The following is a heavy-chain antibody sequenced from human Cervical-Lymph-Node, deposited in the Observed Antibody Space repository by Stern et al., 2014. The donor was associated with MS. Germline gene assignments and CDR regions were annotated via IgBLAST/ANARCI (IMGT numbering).Heavy chain of an antibody. V-gene: IGHV4-39*01. CDR2: IYYTGET. D-gene: IGHD3-16*01. Sequence: QLQLQESGPGLVKPSETLSLTCTVSGGSITSSSHYWGWIRQPPGKGLEWIGNIYYTGETYYTPPLKSRFTISIAPPRDQFSLSLSSVTAADTAVFYCARIAGGYLYYYGMDVWGQGTTVTVSS. CDR1: GGSITSSSHY. CDR3: ARIAGGYLYYYGMDV. J-gene: IGHJ6*02.